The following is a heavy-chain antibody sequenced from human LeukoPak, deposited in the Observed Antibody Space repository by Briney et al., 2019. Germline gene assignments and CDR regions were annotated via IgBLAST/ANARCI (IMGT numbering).Heavy chain of an antibody. V-gene: IGHV3-7*01. CDR1: GFSFSSHW. CDR3: ARIGWGLPFDH. CDR2: IKDDGSET. Sequence: GGSLRLSCAASGFSFSSHWMSWVRQAPGKGLEWVANIKDDGSETYYVDSVKGRFTISRDNAKNSLYLQMNSLRAEDTAVFYCARIGWGLPFDHWGQGTLVTVSS. J-gene: IGHJ4*02. D-gene: IGHD2-21*02.